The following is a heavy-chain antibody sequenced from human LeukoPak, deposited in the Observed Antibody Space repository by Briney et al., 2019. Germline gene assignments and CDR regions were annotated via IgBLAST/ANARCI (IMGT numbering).Heavy chain of an antibody. CDR3: ARGGVLMVYASYYFDY. CDR1: GYTFTSYY. V-gene: IGHV1-46*01. D-gene: IGHD2-8*01. CDR2: INPSGGST. J-gene: IGHJ4*02. Sequence: ASVNVSCKASGYTFTSYYMHWVRQAPGQGLEWMGIINPSGGSTSYAQKFQGRVTMTRDTSTSTVYMELSSLRSEDTAVYYCARGGVLMVYASYYFDYWGQGTLVTVSS.